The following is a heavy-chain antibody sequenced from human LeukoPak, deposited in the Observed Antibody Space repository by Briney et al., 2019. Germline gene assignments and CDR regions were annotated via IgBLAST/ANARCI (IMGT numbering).Heavy chain of an antibody. CDR1: GYTFTGYY. Sequence: ASVKVSCKASGYTFTGYYMHWVRPAPGQGLEWMGWINPNSGGTNYAQKFQGRVTMTRDTSISTAYMELSRLRSDDTAVYYCARGNYGDYYGMDVWGQGTTVTVSS. V-gene: IGHV1-2*02. CDR3: ARGNYGDYYGMDV. D-gene: IGHD3-10*01. CDR2: INPNSGGT. J-gene: IGHJ6*02.